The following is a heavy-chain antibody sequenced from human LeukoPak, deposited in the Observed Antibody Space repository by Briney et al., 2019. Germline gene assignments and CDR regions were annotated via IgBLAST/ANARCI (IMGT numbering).Heavy chain of an antibody. D-gene: IGHD3-10*01. CDR3: VRDNYGVDY. Sequence: GGSLRLSCAASGFTFNRYWMQWVRQAPGKGLVWVSHITSDGSSTSYADSVKGRFTTSRDNAKSTLYLQMNSLRAEDTAVYYCVRDNYGVDYWGQGTLVTVSS. J-gene: IGHJ4*02. CDR2: ITSDGSST. V-gene: IGHV3-74*01. CDR1: GFTFNRYW.